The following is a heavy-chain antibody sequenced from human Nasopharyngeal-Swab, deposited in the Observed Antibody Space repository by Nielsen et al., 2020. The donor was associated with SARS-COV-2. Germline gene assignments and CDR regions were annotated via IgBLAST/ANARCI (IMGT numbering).Heavy chain of an antibody. CDR3: ARDQGGMFDP. J-gene: IGHJ5*02. CDR2: ISYDGSNK. CDR1: GFTFSSSG. Sequence: GGSLRLSCAVSGFTFSSSGMDWVRQAPGKGLEWVAVISYDGSNKYYADSVKGRFTISRDNSKNTLYLQMNSLRAEDTAVYYCARDQGGMFDPWGQGTLVTVSS. V-gene: IGHV3-30-3*01.